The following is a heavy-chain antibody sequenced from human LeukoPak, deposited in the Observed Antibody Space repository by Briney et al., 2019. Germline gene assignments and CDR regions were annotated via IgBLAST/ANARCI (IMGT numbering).Heavy chain of an antibody. CDR2: IYRGDST. V-gene: IGHV3-53*01. D-gene: IGHD3-10*01. CDR3: ARLEVRGVIGP. Sequence: GGSLRLSCAGSGFSVSSNYMSWVRQAAGKGLEWLSVIYRGDSTYYADSVKGRFTISRDNSKNTLYLQMNSLRAEDTAVYYCARLEVRGVIGPWGQGTLVRVSS. CDR1: GFSVSSNY. J-gene: IGHJ5*02.